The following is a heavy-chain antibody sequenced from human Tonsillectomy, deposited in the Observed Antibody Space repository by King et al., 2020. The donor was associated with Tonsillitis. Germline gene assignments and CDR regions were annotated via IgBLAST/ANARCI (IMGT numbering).Heavy chain of an antibody. V-gene: IGHV1-18*01. D-gene: IGHD1-1*01. CDR3: ARLQLERRDYYYYYGMDV. J-gene: IGHJ6*02. Sequence: QLVQSGAEVKKPGASVKVSCKASGYTFTSYGISWVRQAPGQGLEWMGWISAYNGNTNYAQKLQGRVTMTTDTSTSTAYMELRSLRSDDTAVYYCARLQLERRDYYYYYGMDVWGQGTTVTVSS. CDR1: GYTFTSYG. CDR2: ISAYNGNT.